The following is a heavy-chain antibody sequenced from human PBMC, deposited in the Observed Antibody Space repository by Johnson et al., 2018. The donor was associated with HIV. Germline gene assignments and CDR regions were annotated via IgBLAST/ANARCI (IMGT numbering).Heavy chain of an antibody. CDR3: ARDRGYWDGLDI. Sequence: QVQLVESGGGLVQPGGSLRLSCAASGFTFSSYAMHWVRQAPGKGLEWVAVISYDGSNKYYADSVKGRFTISRDNSKNTLYLQMNSLRAEDTAVYYCARDRGYWDGLDIWGQGTMVTVSS. CDR1: GFTFSSYA. D-gene: IGHD3-22*01. J-gene: IGHJ3*02. CDR2: ISYDGSNK. V-gene: IGHV3-30*04.